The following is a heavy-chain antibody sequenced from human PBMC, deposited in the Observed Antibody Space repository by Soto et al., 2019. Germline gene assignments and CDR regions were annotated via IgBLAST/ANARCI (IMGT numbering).Heavy chain of an antibody. J-gene: IGHJ4*02. CDR1: GFTFSRFE. CDR2: ISSSGSTA. CDR3: ARVTGYDFWSGYLSVFDY. Sequence: GGSLRLSCAASGFTFSRFELHWVRQAPGKGLEWISYISSSGSTAYYASSVEGRFTISRDNAKNSLYLQMNSLRAEDTAVYYCARVTGYDFWSGYLSVFDYWGQGTLVTVSS. D-gene: IGHD3-3*01. V-gene: IGHV3-48*03.